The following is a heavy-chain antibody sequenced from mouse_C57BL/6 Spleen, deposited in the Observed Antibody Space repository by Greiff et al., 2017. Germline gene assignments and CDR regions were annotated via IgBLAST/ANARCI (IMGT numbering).Heavy chain of an antibody. D-gene: IGHD1-1*01. CDR1: GYTFTSYW. CDR3: AREGGKLRGFAY. Sequence: VQLQQPGAELVRPGSSVKLSCKASGYTFTSYWMHWVKQRPIQGLEWIGNIDPSDSETHYNQKFKDKATLTVDKSSSTAYMQLSSLTSEDSAVYYCAREGGKLRGFAYWGQGTLVTVSA. J-gene: IGHJ3*01. V-gene: IGHV1-52*01. CDR2: IDPSDSET.